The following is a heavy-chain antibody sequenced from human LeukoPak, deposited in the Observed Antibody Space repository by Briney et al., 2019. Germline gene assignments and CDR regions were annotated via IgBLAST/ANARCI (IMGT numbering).Heavy chain of an antibody. CDR3: ARTPYDFWSGYWRTQFDY. CDR1: GGSISSSSYH. J-gene: IGHJ4*02. Sequence: PSETLSLTCTVSGGSISSSSYHWGWIRQPPGKGLEWIVSIYYSGSTYYNPSLKSRVTISVDTSKNQFSLKLSSVTAADTAVYYCARTPYDFWSGYWRTQFDYWGQGTLVTVSS. V-gene: IGHV4-39*01. D-gene: IGHD3-3*01. CDR2: IYYSGST.